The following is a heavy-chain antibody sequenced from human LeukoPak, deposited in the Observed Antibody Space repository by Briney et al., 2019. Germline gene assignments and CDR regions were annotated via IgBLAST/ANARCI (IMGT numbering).Heavy chain of an antibody. V-gene: IGHV3-30-3*01. Sequence: SGGSLRLSCAASGFTFSSYAMHWVRQAPGKGLEWVAVISYDGSNKYYADSVKGRFTISRDNSKNTLYLQMNSLRAEDTAVYYCARDRCSSTSCWITYYFDYWGQGTLVTVSS. CDR1: GFTFSSYA. D-gene: IGHD2-2*01. CDR3: ARDRCSSTSCWITYYFDY. J-gene: IGHJ4*02. CDR2: ISYDGSNK.